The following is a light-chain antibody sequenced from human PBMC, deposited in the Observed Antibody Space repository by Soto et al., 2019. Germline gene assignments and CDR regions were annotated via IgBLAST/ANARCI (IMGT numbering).Light chain of an antibody. V-gene: IGKV3-20*01. CDR1: QSVSSNY. CDR3: QQYGRSPGLFA. J-gene: IGKJ3*01. CDR2: GAS. Sequence: EIVLTQSPGTLSLSPGERATLSCRASQSVSSNYLAWYQQKPGQAPRLLIYGASSRATGIPDRFSGSGSGTDFTLTISRLEPEAFVVYYCQQYGRSPGLFAFGPGTKVDIK.